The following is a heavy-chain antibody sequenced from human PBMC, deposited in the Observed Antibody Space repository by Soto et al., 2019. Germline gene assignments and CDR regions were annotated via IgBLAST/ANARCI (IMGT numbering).Heavy chain of an antibody. CDR1: GFCFNEYE. CDR3: ARETSYGQSATIVGEF. CDR2: INSGGSLI. V-gene: IGHV3-48*03. D-gene: IGHD3-10*01. Sequence: EVQLVESGGGLVQPGGSLRLSCVGYGFCFNEYEINWFRQAPGKGLEWIAYINSGGSLIYYAASVKGRFTISRDNYKDSVYLQMNSLRADDTALYYCARETSYGQSATIVGEFWGQGTLVTVSS. J-gene: IGHJ4*02.